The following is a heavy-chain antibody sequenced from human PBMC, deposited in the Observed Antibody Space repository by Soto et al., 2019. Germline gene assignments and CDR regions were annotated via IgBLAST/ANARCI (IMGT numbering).Heavy chain of an antibody. J-gene: IGHJ4*02. CDR2: ISGSGDST. D-gene: IGHD2-21*02. CDR3: AKDPQLVITAWVDC. Sequence: PGGSLRLSCAASGFTFSNYAMHWARQAPGKGLEWVAAISGSGDSTDYADSVQGRFTISRDNSKTTLYLQMNNLRAEDTAVYFCAKDPQLVITAWVDCWGQGTLVTVSS. CDR1: GFTFSNYA. V-gene: IGHV3-23*01.